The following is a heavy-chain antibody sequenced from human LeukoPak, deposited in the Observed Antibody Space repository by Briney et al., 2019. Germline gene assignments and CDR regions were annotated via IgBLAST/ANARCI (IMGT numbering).Heavy chain of an antibody. CDR2: IYHTGST. J-gene: IGHJ4*02. CDR3: ASRKLGNDY. CDR1: GGSASDYY. D-gene: IGHD7-27*01. V-gene: IGHV4-59*02. Sequence: SETLSLTCTISGGSASDYYWSWIRQSPGKGLEWIGYIYHTGSTSYSPSLKSRVTISADTSQNQFSLKLSSVTAADTAVYYCASRKLGNDYWGQGTLVTVSS.